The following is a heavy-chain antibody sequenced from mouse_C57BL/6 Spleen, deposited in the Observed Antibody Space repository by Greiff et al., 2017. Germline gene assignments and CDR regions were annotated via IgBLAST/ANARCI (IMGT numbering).Heavy chain of an antibody. Sequence: EVQLQESGGDLVKPGGSLKLSCAASGFTFSSYGMSWVRQTPDKRLEWVATISSGGSYTYYPDSVKGRFTISRDNAKNTLYLQMSSLKSEDTAMYYCARYYYGRPMDYWGQGTSVTVSS. CDR1: GFTFSSYG. CDR2: ISSGGSYT. V-gene: IGHV5-6*01. D-gene: IGHD1-1*01. J-gene: IGHJ4*01. CDR3: ARYYYGRPMDY.